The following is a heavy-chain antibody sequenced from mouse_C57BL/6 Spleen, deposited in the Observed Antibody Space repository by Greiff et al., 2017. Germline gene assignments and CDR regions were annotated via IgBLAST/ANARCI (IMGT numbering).Heavy chain of an antibody. CDR3: ARFGNYYFDY. D-gene: IGHD2-1*01. V-gene: IGHV1-18*01. CDR2: INPNNGGT. CDR1: GYTFTDYN. J-gene: IGHJ2*01. Sequence: VQLKESGPELVKPGASVKIPCKASGYTFTDYNIDWVKQSHGKSLEWIGDINPNNGGTIYNQKFKGKATLTVDKSSSTAYMELRSLTSEDTAVYYCARFGNYYFDYWGQGTTLTVSS.